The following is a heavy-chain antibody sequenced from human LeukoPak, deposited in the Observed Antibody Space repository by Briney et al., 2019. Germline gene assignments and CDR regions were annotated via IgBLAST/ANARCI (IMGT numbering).Heavy chain of an antibody. CDR2: INSGGSII. D-gene: IGHD6-19*01. Sequence: GGSLRLSCAASEFTFSDYYMTWIRQAPGKGLESVSYINSGGSIIYYADSVKGRFTISRDNAKNSLYLQMNSLRAEDTAVYYCARVTGSDWYFNYFDYWGQGALVTVSS. CDR1: EFTFSDYY. J-gene: IGHJ4*02. CDR3: ARVTGSDWYFNYFDY. V-gene: IGHV3-11*01.